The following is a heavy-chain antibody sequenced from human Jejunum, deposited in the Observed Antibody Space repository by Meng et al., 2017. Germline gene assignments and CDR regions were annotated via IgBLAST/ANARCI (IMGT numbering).Heavy chain of an antibody. Sequence: ESLKISCAASGFTFSSHYMYWVRQVPGKGLVTISRINSDGSSAIYADSVKGRFTISRDNAKNTLSLQMNSLGVEDTAVYYCLGWYAWGQGTLVTVSS. CDR1: GFTFSSHY. J-gene: IGHJ5*02. CDR2: INSDGSSA. D-gene: IGHD6-19*01. V-gene: IGHV3-74*01. CDR3: LGWYA.